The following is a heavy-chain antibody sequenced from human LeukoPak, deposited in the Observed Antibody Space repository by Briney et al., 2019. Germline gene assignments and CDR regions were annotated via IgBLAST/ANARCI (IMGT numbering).Heavy chain of an antibody. Sequence: GASVKVSCKASGYTFTGYYMHWVRQAPGQGLEWMGRINPNSGGTNYAQKFQGRVTMTRDTSISTAYMELSRLRSDDTAAYYCARDRSGSSPFDYWGQGTLVTVSS. CDR2: INPNSGGT. CDR1: GYTFTGYY. CDR3: ARDRSGSSPFDY. J-gene: IGHJ4*02. D-gene: IGHD6-6*01. V-gene: IGHV1-2*06.